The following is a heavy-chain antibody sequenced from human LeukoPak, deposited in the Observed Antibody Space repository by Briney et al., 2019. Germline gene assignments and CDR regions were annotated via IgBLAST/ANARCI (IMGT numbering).Heavy chain of an antibody. CDR2: IYYSGST. J-gene: IGHJ3*02. CDR1: GGSISSSSYY. CDR3: ASGMTTVTETDAFDI. V-gene: IGHV4-39*07. D-gene: IGHD4-17*01. Sequence: SETLSLTYTVSGGSISSSSYYWGWIRQPPGKGLEWIGSIYYSGSTNYNPSLKSRVTISVDKSKNQFSLKLSSVTAADTAVYYCASGMTTVTETDAFDIWGQGTMVTVSS.